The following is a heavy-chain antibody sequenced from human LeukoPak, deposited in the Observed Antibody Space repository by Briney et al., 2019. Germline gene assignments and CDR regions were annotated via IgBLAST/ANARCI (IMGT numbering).Heavy chain of an antibody. CDR1: GYTFTSYD. D-gene: IGHD5-18*01. Sequence: ASVKVSCKASGYTFTSYDINWVRQATGQGLEWMGWMNPNSGNTGYAQRFQGRVTITRNTSISTAYMELSSLRSEDTAVYYCARGNQAKIQLWLPGYYYYMDVWGKGTTVTVSS. CDR3: ARGNQAKIQLWLPGYYYYMDV. CDR2: MNPNSGNT. V-gene: IGHV1-8*03. J-gene: IGHJ6*03.